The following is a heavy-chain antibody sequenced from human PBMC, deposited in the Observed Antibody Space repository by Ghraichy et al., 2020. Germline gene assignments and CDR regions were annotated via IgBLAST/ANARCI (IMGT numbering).Heavy chain of an antibody. CDR2: ISGSGGGST. D-gene: IGHD5-18*01. Sequence: GGSLRLSCTASGFSFSTYAMSWVRQAPGKGLEWVSAISGSGGGSTYYADSVQGRFTISRDNSKNTLYLQMNSLRAEDTAVYYCAKDRGYSYGYYSDYWGQGTLVTVSS. J-gene: IGHJ4*02. V-gene: IGHV3-23*01. CDR1: GFSFSTYA. CDR3: AKDRGYSYGYYSDY.